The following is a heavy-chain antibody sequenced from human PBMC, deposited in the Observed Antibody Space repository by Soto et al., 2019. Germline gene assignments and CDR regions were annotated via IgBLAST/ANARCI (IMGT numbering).Heavy chain of an antibody. CDR1: GFTFSSYA. Sequence: GGSLRLSCAASGFTFSSYAMSWVRQAPGKGLEWVSAISGSGGSTYYADSVKGRFTISRDNSKNTLYLQMNSLRAEDTAVYYCAKGPTIVVVPAVAVFDYWGKETLVTVPS. CDR2: ISGSGGST. D-gene: IGHD2-2*01. V-gene: IGHV3-23*01. CDR3: AKGPTIVVVPAVAVFDY. J-gene: IGHJ4*02.